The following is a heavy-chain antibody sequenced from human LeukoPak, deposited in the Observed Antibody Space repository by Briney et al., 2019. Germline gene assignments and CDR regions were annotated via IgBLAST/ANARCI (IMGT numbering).Heavy chain of an antibody. Sequence: ASVKVSCKASGYTFTGYYMHWMRQAPGQGLGWMGWINPNSGGTNYAQKFQGWVTMTKDTSISTAYMELSRLRSDDTAVYYCARASDSNYYYYGMDVWGQGTTVTVSS. D-gene: IGHD4-11*01. J-gene: IGHJ6*02. CDR3: ARASDSNYYYYGMDV. V-gene: IGHV1-2*04. CDR1: GYTFTGYY. CDR2: INPNSGGT.